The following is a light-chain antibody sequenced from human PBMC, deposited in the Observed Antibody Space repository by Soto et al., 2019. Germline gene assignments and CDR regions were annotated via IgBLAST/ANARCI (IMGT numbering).Light chain of an antibody. CDR2: GAS. CDR1: QSVDIS. J-gene: IGKJ1*01. Sequence: EIVLTQSPATLSVSPGERVILSCRASQSVDISLAWYQQNPGQAPRLLIYGASTRATDMPGTFSGRGSGTEFTLTITSLRPEDFGVYYCQQYRSWPRTFGQGTKVEIK. CDR3: QQYRSWPRT. V-gene: IGKV3-15*01.